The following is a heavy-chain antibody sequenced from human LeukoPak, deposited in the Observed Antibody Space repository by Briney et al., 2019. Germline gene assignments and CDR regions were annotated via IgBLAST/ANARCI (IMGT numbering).Heavy chain of an antibody. Sequence: SETLSLTCTVSGGSISSYYWSWIRQPPGKGLEWIGYIYYSGSTKYNPSLKSRITTSVDTSKNQFSLKLTSVTAADTAVYYCARARDTAMGPFDYWGQGTLVTASS. J-gene: IGHJ4*02. V-gene: IGHV4-59*01. CDR1: GGSISSYY. D-gene: IGHD5-18*01. CDR2: IYYSGST. CDR3: ARARDTAMGPFDY.